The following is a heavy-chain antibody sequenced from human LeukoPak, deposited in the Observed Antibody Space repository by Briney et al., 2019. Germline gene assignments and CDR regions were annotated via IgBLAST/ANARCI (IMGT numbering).Heavy chain of an antibody. Sequence: GESLQISCQGAGYSFITYWIAWVRQVPGKGLEWMGIIYPGDSDARYSPSFQGQVTISADKSISTAYLQWSSLEASDTAMYYCARHLDGSYYEVDYWGQGTLVTVSS. CDR2: IYPGDSDA. V-gene: IGHV5-51*01. CDR3: ARHLDGSYYEVDY. CDR1: GYSFITYW. D-gene: IGHD1-26*01. J-gene: IGHJ4*02.